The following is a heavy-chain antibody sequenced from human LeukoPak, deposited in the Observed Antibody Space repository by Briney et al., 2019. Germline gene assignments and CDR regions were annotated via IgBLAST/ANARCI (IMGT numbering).Heavy chain of an antibody. CDR2: IRYDGSNK. D-gene: IGHD3-3*01. Sequence: PGGSLRLSCAASGFTFSSYGMHWVRQAPGKGLEWVAFIRYDGSNKYYADSVKGRFTISRDNSKNTLYLQMNSLRAEDTAVYYCAKDPQIFGVVPNDAFDIWGQGTMVTVSS. J-gene: IGHJ3*02. CDR1: GFTFSSYG. CDR3: AKDPQIFGVVPNDAFDI. V-gene: IGHV3-30*02.